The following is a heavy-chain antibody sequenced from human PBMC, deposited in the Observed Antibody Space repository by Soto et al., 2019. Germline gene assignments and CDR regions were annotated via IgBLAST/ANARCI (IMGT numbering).Heavy chain of an antibody. V-gene: IGHV3-74*01. Sequence: GGSLRLSCAASGFTFSSHWMFWVRQAPGKGLVWVSHISPDGSSTNNADSVKGRFTISRDNAKNTLYLQMNSLRAEDTAVYYCARVSGWSYFDSWGQGTLVTVS. D-gene: IGHD2-15*01. CDR3: ARVSGWSYFDS. CDR2: ISPDGSST. CDR1: GFTFSSHW. J-gene: IGHJ4*02.